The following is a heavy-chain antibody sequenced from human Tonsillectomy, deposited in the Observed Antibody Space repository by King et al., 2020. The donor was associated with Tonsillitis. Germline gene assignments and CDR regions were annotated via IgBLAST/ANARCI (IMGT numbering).Heavy chain of an antibody. D-gene: IGHD3-10*01. CDR1: GGSISSSSYY. CDR3: ARLKARGVIRLGGAFDI. V-gene: IGHV4-39*07. CDR2: IYYSGST. J-gene: IGHJ3*02. Sequence: QLQLQESGPGLVKPSETLSLTCTVSGGSISSSSYYWGWIRQPPGKGLEWIGSIYYSGSTYYNPSLKSRVTISVDTSKDQFSLKLSSVTDADTAVYYCARLKARGVIRLGGAFDIWGQGTMVTVSS.